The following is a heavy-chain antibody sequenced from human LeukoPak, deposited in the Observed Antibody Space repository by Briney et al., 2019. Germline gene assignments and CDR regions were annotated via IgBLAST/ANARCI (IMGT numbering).Heavy chain of an antibody. CDR1: GGTFSSYA. Sequence: SVKVSCKASGGTFSSYAISWVRQAPGQGLEWMGGIIPIFGTANYAQKFQGRVTITTDESTSTAYMELSSLRSEDTAVYYCGREVGDSSGYYYHYFDYWGQGTLVTVSS. D-gene: IGHD3-22*01. J-gene: IGHJ4*02. CDR2: IIPIFGTA. CDR3: GREVGDSSGYYYHYFDY. V-gene: IGHV1-69*05.